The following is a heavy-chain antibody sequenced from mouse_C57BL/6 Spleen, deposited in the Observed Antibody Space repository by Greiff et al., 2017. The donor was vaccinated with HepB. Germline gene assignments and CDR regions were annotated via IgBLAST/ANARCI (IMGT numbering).Heavy chain of an antibody. J-gene: IGHJ4*01. Sequence: VQLQQSDAELVKPGASVKISCKVSGYTFTDHTIHWMKQRPEQGLEWIGYIYPRDGSTKYNEKFKGKATLTADKSSSTAYMQLNSLTSEDSAVYFCARGGYDYDRNYAMDYWGQGTSVTVSS. CDR2: IYPRDGST. V-gene: IGHV1-78*01. D-gene: IGHD2-4*01. CDR1: GYTFTDHT. CDR3: ARGGYDYDRNYAMDY.